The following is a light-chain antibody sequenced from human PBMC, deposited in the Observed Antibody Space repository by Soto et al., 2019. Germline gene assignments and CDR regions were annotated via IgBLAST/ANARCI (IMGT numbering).Light chain of an antibody. CDR1: QSVSRR. Sequence: DIQMTQSPSTLSASVGDRITITCRASQSVSRRLAWYQQKPGKAPKLLIYDASSLDSGVPSRFSGRGSETEFTLTISSLQPDDCATYYCHTYNTYSLHTFGQGTKLEIK. CDR3: HTYNTYSLHT. CDR2: DAS. V-gene: IGKV1-5*01. J-gene: IGKJ2*01.